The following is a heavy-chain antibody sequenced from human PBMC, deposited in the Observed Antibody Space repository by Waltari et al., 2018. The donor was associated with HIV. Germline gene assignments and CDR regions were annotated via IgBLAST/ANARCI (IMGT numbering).Heavy chain of an antibody. J-gene: IGHJ6*02. V-gene: IGHV1-18*01. CDR3: VRGGGTWLYDMYYYQGMDV. D-gene: IGHD2-8*01. Sequence: QVQLVQSGPEMKKLGASVKISCRASGFTFTNYVFSWVRPAPGQGLEWLGWVSAYDGNKDFARRFKDRVILTTDTSTTTAYLEVRSLRSDDTAMYYCVRGGGTWLYDMYYYQGMDVWGQGTTVTVSS. CDR2: VSAYDGNK. CDR1: GFTFTNYV.